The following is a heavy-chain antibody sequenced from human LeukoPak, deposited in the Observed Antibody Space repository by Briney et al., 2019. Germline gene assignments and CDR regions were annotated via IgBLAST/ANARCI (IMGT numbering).Heavy chain of an antibody. CDR3: ARVTRPVPQPEWELQPELDY. CDR1: GFTFSSYA. J-gene: IGHJ4*02. D-gene: IGHD1-26*01. V-gene: IGHV3-30-3*01. CDR2: ISNDGNNK. Sequence: GGSLRLSCAASGFTFSSYAMHWVRQAPGKGLEWVAVISNDGNNKYYADSVKGRFTISRDNAKNSLFLQMNSLRAEDTAVYYCARVTRPVPQPEWELQPELDYWGQGTLVTVSS.